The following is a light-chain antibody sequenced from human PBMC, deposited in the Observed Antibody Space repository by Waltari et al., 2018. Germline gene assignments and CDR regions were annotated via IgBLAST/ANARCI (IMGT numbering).Light chain of an antibody. CDR2: WAS. CDR1: QSVLYSSNNKNY. V-gene: IGKV4-1*01. J-gene: IGKJ1*01. Sequence: DIVMTQSPDSLAVSLGERATINCNSSQSVLYSSNNKNYLAWYKQKPGQPPKLLIYWASTRESGVPDRVSGSGSGTDFTLTISSLQAEDVAVYYCQKYLSTPPTFGQGTKVEIK. CDR3: QKYLSTPPT.